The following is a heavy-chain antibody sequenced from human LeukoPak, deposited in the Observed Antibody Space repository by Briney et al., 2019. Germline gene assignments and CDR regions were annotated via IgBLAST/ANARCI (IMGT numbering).Heavy chain of an antibody. Sequence: GGSLRLSCAASGFTFRNSDMNWVHQAPGKRLEWVSGVSWNGSRTHYADSVKGRFIISRDNSRNTLYLQTNSLRAEDTAVYYCVRQGGTMIVVVITPLYFDYWGQGTLVTVSS. CDR2: VSWNGSRT. CDR3: VRQGGTMIVVVITPLYFDY. J-gene: IGHJ4*02. D-gene: IGHD3-22*01. CDR1: GFTFRNSD. V-gene: IGHV3-35*01.